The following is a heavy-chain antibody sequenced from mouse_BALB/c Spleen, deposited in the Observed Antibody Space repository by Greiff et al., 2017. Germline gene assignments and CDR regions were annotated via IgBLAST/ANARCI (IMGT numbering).Heavy chain of an antibody. CDR1: GYTFTSYW. J-gene: IGHJ4*01. CDR2: INPSNGRT. Sequence: VQLQQPGAELVKPGASVKLSCKASGYTFTSYWMHWVKQRPGQGLEWIGEINPSNGRTNYNEKFKSKATLTVDKSSSTAYMQLSSLTSEDSAVYYCARGYRYGEDAMDYWGQGTSVTVSS. V-gene: IGHV1S81*02. CDR3: ARGYRYGEDAMDY. D-gene: IGHD2-14*01.